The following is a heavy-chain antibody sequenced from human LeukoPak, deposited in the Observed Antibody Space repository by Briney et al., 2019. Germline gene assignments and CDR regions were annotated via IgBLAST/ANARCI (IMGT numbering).Heavy chain of an antibody. Sequence: SETLSLTCSVSGGSISSFYWSWIRQPPGQGLEWIGYIFHTGSASYNPSFRSRVTMSVDTSKNQFSLRLTSVSAADTAVYYCARYGSGNTEFDYWGQGTLVTVSS. V-gene: IGHV4-59*01. D-gene: IGHD3-10*01. CDR3: ARYGSGNTEFDY. CDR2: IFHTGSA. CDR1: GGSISSFY. J-gene: IGHJ4*02.